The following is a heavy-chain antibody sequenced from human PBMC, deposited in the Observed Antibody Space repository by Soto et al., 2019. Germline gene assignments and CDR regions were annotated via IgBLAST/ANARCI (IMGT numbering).Heavy chain of an antibody. J-gene: IGHJ6*02. D-gene: IGHD6-6*01. CDR3: ARDAIAAERYYYGMDV. CDR2: INPNSGGT. CDR1: GYTFTGYY. Sequence: ASVKVSCKASGYTFTGYYMHWVRQAPGQGLEWMGRINPNSGGTNYAQKFQGWVTMTRDTSISTAYMELSRLRSDDTAVYYCARDAIAAERYYYGMDVWGQGTTVTVSS. V-gene: IGHV1-2*04.